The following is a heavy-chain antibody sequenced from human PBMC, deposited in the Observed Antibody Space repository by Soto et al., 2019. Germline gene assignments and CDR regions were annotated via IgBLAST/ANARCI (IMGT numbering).Heavy chain of an antibody. CDR3: ARDAPGEAPY. Sequence: QVQLQESGPGLVRPSQTLSLTCTVSGGSITNGDYYWNWIRQHPGKGLEWIGYINYRGTTFYNPSLKSRVFILVETSKNQFSLNLSSVTAADTAVYFCARDAPGEAPYWGLGTLVTVSS. D-gene: IGHD2-2*01. CDR2: INYRGTT. V-gene: IGHV4-31*03. CDR1: GGSITNGDYY. J-gene: IGHJ4*02.